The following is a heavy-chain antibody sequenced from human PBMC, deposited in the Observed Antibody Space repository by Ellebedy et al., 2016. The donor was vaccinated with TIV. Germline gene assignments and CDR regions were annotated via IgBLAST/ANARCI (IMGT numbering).Heavy chain of an antibody. Sequence: ASVKVSXXASGYTFTGYYMHWVRQAPGQGLEWMGWISAYNGNTNYAQKLQGRVTMTTDTSTSTAYMELRSLRSDDTAVYYCARDPSIWELLGVEAFDIWGQGTMVTVSS. CDR1: GYTFTGYY. D-gene: IGHD1-26*01. J-gene: IGHJ3*02. V-gene: IGHV1-18*04. CDR3: ARDPSIWELLGVEAFDI. CDR2: ISAYNGNT.